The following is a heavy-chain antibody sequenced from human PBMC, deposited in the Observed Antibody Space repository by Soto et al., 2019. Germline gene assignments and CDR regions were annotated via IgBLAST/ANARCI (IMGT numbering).Heavy chain of an antibody. CDR2: IIPIFGTA. J-gene: IGHJ6*02. D-gene: IGHD2-2*01. V-gene: IGHV1-69*06. CDR1: GGTCSSYA. Sequence: SVKVSCKASGGTCSSYAISWVRQAPGQGLEWMGGIIPIFGTANYAQKFQGRVTITADKSTSTAYMELSSLRSEDTAVYYCASCSTSCYSILKTYYYYGMDVWGQGTTVTVS. CDR3: ASCSTSCYSILKTYYYYGMDV.